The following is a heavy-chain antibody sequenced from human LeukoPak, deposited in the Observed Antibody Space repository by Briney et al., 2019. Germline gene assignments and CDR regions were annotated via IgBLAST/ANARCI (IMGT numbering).Heavy chain of an antibody. CDR1: GGTFSSYA. V-gene: IGHV1-69*13. CDR3: ASPRYPDSWFDP. CDR2: IIPIFGTA. J-gene: IGHJ5*02. D-gene: IGHD3-9*01. Sequence: SVKVSCKASGGTFSSYAISWVRQAPGQGLEWMGGIIPIFGTANYAQKFQGRVTITADESTSTAYMELSSLRSEDTAVYYCASPRYPDSWFDPWGQGTLVTVSS.